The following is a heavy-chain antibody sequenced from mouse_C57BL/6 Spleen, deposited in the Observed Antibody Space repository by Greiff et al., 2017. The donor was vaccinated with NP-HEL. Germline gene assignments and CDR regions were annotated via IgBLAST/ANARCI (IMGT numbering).Heavy chain of an antibody. CDR3: ARGGDSGAMDY. J-gene: IGHJ4*01. D-gene: IGHD2-13*01. CDR1: GYTFTDYY. CDR2: INPNNGGT. Sequence: VQLQQSGPELVKPGASVKISCKASGYTFTDYYMNWVKQSHGKSLEWIGDINPNNGGTSYNQKFKGKATLTVDKSSSTAYMELRSLTSADSAVYYCARGGDSGAMDYWGQGTSVTVSS. V-gene: IGHV1-26*01.